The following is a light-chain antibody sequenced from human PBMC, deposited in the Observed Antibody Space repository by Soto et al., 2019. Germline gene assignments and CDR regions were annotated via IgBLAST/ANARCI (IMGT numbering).Light chain of an antibody. J-gene: IGKJ1*01. V-gene: IGKV3-20*01. CDR3: QQYGSSRT. Sequence: EFVLTPSPGPLSLSPGERATLSCRASQSVSSNYLAWYQQKPGQAPRLLIYGASSRATGIPDRFSGSGSGTDFTLTISRLEPEDFAVYYCQQYGSSRTFGHVGNVDIK. CDR2: GAS. CDR1: QSVSSNY.